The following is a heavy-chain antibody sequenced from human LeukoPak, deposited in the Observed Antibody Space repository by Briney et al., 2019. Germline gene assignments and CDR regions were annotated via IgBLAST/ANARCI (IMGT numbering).Heavy chain of an antibody. CDR3: ATELSADTAFDY. J-gene: IGHJ4*02. Sequence: GRSLRLSCAASGFTFSGYGMHWVRQAPGEGLEWVAMTWFDGSNKYYADAVKGRFTISRDNSKNTLYLQMNSLRAEDTAVYYCATELSADTAFDYWGQGTLVAVSS. CDR2: TWFDGSNK. CDR1: GFTFSGYG. D-gene: IGHD5-18*01. V-gene: IGHV3-33*01.